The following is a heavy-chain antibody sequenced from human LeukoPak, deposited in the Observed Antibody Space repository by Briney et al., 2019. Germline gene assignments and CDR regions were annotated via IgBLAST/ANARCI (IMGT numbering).Heavy chain of an antibody. J-gene: IGHJ6*02. CDR2: ISYDGSNK. CDR3: ARPLYGMDV. V-gene: IGHV3-30-3*01. Sequence: GRSLRLSCAASGFTFSSYAMHWVRQAPGKGLEWVAVISYDGSNKYYADSVKGRFTISRDNSKNTLYLQMNSLRAEDTAVYYCARPLYGMDVWGQGTTVTVSS. CDR1: GFTFSSYA.